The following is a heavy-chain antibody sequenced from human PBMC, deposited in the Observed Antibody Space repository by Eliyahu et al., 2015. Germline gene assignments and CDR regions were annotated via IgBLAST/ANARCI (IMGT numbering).Heavy chain of an antibody. CDR1: GGSFSNYS. Sequence: EVKKPGSSVTLSCKASGGSFSNYSIDWVRQARGQGLEWLGGIIPIVPNPNYSQRFQGRVTPNYAQKFQGRITITADDSTTNAFLDLSSLRSEDTAMYYCARRPIVFRPERGAVYFFPSRDVWGQGTTVTVSS. V-gene: IGHV1-69*01. D-gene: IGHD1-26*01. CDR3: ARRPIVFRPERGAVYFFPSRDV. J-gene: IGHJ6*02. CDR2: IIPIVPNPNYSQRFQGRVTP.